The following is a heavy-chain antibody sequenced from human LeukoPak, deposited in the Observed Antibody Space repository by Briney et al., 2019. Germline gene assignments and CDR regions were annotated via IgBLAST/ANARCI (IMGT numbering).Heavy chain of an antibody. CDR3: TTGIRGD. CDR1: GLTVTNAW. CDR2: IASKTDGGAT. Sequence: GGSLRLSGSGSGLTVTNAWMNWVPPAPGEGLDWGGRIASKTDGGATDYAGPVTGSFTISRDDSKNTLNLQMNSLKTEDTAVYYCTTGIRGDWGQGTLVTVSS. D-gene: IGHD3-10*01. J-gene: IGHJ4*02. V-gene: IGHV3-15*07.